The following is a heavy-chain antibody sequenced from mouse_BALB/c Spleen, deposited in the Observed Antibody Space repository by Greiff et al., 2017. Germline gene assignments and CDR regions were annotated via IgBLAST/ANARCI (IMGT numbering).Heavy chain of an antibody. Sequence: VQLQQSGPGLVKPSQSLSLTCIVTGYSITSDYAWNWIRQFPGNKLEWMGYISYSGSTSYNPSLKSRISITRDTSKNQFFLQLNSVTTEDTATYYCARGGGYYDAMDYWGQGTSVTVSS. D-gene: IGHD2-2*01. CDR1: GYSITSDYA. CDR2: ISYSGST. V-gene: IGHV3-2*02. CDR3: ARGGGYYDAMDY. J-gene: IGHJ4*01.